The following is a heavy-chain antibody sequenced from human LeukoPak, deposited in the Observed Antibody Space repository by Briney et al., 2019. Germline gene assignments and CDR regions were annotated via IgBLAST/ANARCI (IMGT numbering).Heavy chain of an antibody. CDR3: VRDDFWSGYYYIDY. D-gene: IGHD3-3*01. CDR1: GYTFTSYA. V-gene: IGHV1-3*01. Sequence: ASVKVSCKASGYTFTSYAMHWVRQAPGQRLEWMGWINAGNGNTKYSQKFQGRVTITRDTSTSTAYMELRSLRSDDTAVYYCVRDDFWSGYYYIDYWGQGTLVTVSS. CDR2: INAGNGNT. J-gene: IGHJ4*02.